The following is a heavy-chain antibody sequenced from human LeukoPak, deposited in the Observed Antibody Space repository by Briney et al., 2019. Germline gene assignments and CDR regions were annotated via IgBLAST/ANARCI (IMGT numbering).Heavy chain of an antibody. CDR2: IYYSGST. V-gene: IGHV4-59*01. CDR3: ARDRVPAEIHLRNYYYYYYMDV. CDR1: GGSISSYY. Sequence: SETLSLTCTVSGGSISSYYWSWIRQPPGKGLEWIGYIYYSGSTNYNPSLKSRVTISVDTSKNQFSLKLSSVTAADTAVYYCARDRVPAEIHLRNYYYYYYMDVWGKGTTVTVSS. D-gene: IGHD2-2*01. J-gene: IGHJ6*03.